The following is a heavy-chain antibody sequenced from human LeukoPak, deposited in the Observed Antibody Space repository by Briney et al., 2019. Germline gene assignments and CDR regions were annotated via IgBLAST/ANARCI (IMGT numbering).Heavy chain of an antibody. CDR2: ISGSGSTI. CDR3: ARAAIAAAGGIDY. J-gene: IGHJ4*02. CDR1: GFTFSIYE. V-gene: IGHV3-48*03. D-gene: IGHD6-13*01. Sequence: PGGSLRLSCAASGFTFSIYEMNWVRQAPGKGLEWVSYISGSGSTIYYADSVKGRFTISRDNAKNSLYLQMNSLRAEDTAVYYCARAAIAAAGGIDYWGQGTLVTVSS.